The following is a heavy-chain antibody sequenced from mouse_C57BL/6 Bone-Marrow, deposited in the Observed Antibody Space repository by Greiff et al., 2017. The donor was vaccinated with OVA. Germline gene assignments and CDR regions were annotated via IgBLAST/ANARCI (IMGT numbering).Heavy chain of an antibody. V-gene: IGHV5-17*01. CDR3: AKVWDYSSWLAY. Sequence: EVQVVESGGGLVKPGGSLKLSCAASGFTFSDYGMHWVRQAPEKGLEWVAYISSGSSTIYYADTVKGRFTIARDNAKNTLVLQMTSLRSEDTAMYYCAKVWDYSSWLAYWGQGTLVTVSA. CDR1: GFTFSDYG. D-gene: IGHD1-1*01. CDR2: ISSGSSTI. J-gene: IGHJ3*01.